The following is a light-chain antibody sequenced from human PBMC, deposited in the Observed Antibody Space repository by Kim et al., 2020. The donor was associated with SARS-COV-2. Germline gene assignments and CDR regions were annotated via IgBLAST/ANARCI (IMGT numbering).Light chain of an antibody. J-gene: IGKJ1*01. CDR1: RSVSSN. Sequence: GTPGESASHSRRTSRSVSSNLAWYQQKPRQAPRLLIYGASTRATGIPARFSGSGSGTEFTLTISSLQSEDFAVYCSQQYKNWPRTFGQGTKVDIK. V-gene: IGKV3-15*01. CDR3: QQYKNWPRT. CDR2: GAS.